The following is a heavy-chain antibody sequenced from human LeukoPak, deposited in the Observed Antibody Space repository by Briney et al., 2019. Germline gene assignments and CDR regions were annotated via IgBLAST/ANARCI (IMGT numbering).Heavy chain of an antibody. D-gene: IGHD4-17*01. CDR3: ARDTVLYGDDAFDI. J-gene: IGHJ3*02. CDR1: GGTFSSYA. Sequence: SVKVSRKASGGTFSSYAISWVRQAPGQGLEWMGRIIPIFGTANYAQKFQGRVTITTDESTSTAYMELSSLRSEDTAVYYCARDTVLYGDDAFDIWGQGTMVTVSS. V-gene: IGHV1-69*05. CDR2: IIPIFGTA.